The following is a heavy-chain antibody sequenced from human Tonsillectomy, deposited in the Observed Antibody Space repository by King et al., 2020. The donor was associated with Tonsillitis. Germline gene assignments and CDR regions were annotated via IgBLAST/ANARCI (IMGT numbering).Heavy chain of an antibody. D-gene: IGHD3-3*01. V-gene: IGHV1-2*02. Sequence: VQLVESGAEVKKPGASVIVSCKPSGYTFINFYIHWVRQAPGQRLEWMVWINPDSGDTNYGQKFQGRGTMTRDTSISTAYMQLSRLRSDDTAVYYCARFYDFWSIFDYRGQGTQVTVSS. CDR2: INPDSGDT. CDR1: GYTFINFY. J-gene: IGHJ4*02. CDR3: ARFYDFWSIFDY.